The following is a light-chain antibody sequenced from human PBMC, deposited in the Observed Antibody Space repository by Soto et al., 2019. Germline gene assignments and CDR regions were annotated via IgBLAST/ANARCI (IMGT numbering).Light chain of an antibody. J-gene: IGKJ4*01. CDR3: QQYNNWPLT. Sequence: EIAMTQSPATLSVSPGERATLSCRASQSVSSNLAWYQQKPGQAPRLLIYGASTRATGIPARFSGSGSGTEFTLTLSCLQSEDFAVYYCQQYNNWPLTFGGGTKVEIK. CDR2: GAS. CDR1: QSVSSN. V-gene: IGKV3-15*01.